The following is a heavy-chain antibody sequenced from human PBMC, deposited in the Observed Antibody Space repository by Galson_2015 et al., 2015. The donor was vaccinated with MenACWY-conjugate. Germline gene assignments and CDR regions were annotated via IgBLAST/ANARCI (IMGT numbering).Heavy chain of an antibody. CDR2: INSDGSST. CDR3: ARDFGYYDSSGYLRGGDY. CDR1: GFTFSSYW. Sequence: SLRLSCAASGFTFSSYWMQWVRQAPGKGLVWVSRINSDGSSTSYADSVKGRFTISRDNAKNTLYLQMNSLRAEDTAVYYCARDFGYYDSSGYLRGGDYWGQGTLVTVSS. V-gene: IGHV3-74*01. J-gene: IGHJ4*02. D-gene: IGHD3-22*01.